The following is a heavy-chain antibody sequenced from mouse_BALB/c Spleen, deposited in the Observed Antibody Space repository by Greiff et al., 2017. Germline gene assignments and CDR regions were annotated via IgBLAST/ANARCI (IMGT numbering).Heavy chain of an antibody. CDR3: ARDPTGTGWFAY. CDR1: GFSLTSYG. Sequence: VQLKESGPGLVAPSQSLSITCTVSGFSLTSYGVHWVRQPPGKGLEWLGVIWAGGSTNYNSALMSRLSISKDNSKSQVFLKMNSLQTDDTAMYYCARDPTGTGWFAYWGQGTLVTVSA. V-gene: IGHV2-9*02. CDR2: IWAGGST. D-gene: IGHD4-1*02. J-gene: IGHJ3*01.